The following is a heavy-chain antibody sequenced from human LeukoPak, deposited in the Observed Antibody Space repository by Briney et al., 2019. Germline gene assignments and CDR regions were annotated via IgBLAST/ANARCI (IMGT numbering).Heavy chain of an antibody. J-gene: IGHJ4*02. D-gene: IGHD5-12*01. V-gene: IGHV3-64*01. CDR1: GFTFSSYG. Sequence: QSGGSLRLSCAASGFTFSSYGMHWVRQAPGKGLEYVSAISRNGGTTDYAKSVKGRFTISRDNSKNTLYLQMGSLRAEDMAVYYCAREALRGYSGYDPADYFDFWGQGTLVTVSS. CDR2: ISRNGGTT. CDR3: AREALRGYSGYDPADYFDF.